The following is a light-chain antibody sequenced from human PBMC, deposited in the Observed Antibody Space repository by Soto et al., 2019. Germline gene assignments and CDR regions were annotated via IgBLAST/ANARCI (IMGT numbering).Light chain of an antibody. CDR2: EVS. V-gene: IGLV2-14*01. Sequence: QSALTQPASVSGSPGQSITISCTGTSSDVGGYNYVSWYQQHPGKAPKLMIYEVSNRPSGVSNRFSGSKSGNTASLTISGLRAEDEADYYCSSYTSSSTLPLYVFGTGTKLTV. CDR1: SSDVGGYNY. J-gene: IGLJ1*01. CDR3: SSYTSSSTLPLYV.